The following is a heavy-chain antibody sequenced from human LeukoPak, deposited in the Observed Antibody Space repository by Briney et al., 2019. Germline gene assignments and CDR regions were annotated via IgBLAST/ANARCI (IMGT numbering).Heavy chain of an antibody. CDR2: INPKSGVT. CDR3: ARPLGSLKEYWWFDP. V-gene: IGHV1-2*02. D-gene: IGHD2/OR15-2a*01. CDR1: GYTFSDYY. J-gene: IGHJ5*02. Sequence: ASVKVSCTASGYTFSDYYIHWLRQAPGQGLEWMGWINPKSGVTNFAQYFQGRVTMTRDTSSTTVYMELTRLRSDDTAVYYCARPLGSLKEYWWFDPWGQGTLVTVSS.